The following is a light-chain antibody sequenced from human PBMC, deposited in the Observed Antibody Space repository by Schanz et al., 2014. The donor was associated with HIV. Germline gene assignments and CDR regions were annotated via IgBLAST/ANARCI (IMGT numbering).Light chain of an antibody. Sequence: QSVLTQPASVSGSPGQSITISCTGTSIDPGGYNYVSWYQQHPGKAPKLMIYDVSYRPSGISNRFSGSKSGSTASLTISGLQAEDEADYYCTSYAGSNNYVFRTGTKLTVL. J-gene: IGLJ1*01. CDR3: TSYAGSNNYV. CDR2: DVS. V-gene: IGLV2-14*03. CDR1: SIDPGGYNY.